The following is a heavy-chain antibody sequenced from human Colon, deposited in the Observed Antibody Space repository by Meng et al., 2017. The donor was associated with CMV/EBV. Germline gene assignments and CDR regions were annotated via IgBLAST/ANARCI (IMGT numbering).Heavy chain of an antibody. CDR3: ATYYYGSGPFDY. Sequence: KASGGTFSSYAVHWVRQAPGRGPEWMGGIIPVFGAATYAQNFQGRLRVTVTTDESTTTAYMELSTLRSEDTAIYYCATYYYGSGPFDYWGQGTLVTVSS. CDR1: GGTFSSYA. V-gene: IGHV1-69*05. D-gene: IGHD3-10*01. J-gene: IGHJ4*02. CDR2: IIPVFGAA.